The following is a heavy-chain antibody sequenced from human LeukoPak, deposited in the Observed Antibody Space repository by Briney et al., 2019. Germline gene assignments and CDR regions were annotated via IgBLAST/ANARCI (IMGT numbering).Heavy chain of an antibody. CDR3: AKVQKTGTGRGYSDY. CDR2: IDYSGST. J-gene: IGHJ4*02. V-gene: IGHV4-59*12. Sequence: SETLSLTCAVSGVSISPYYWAWIRQPPGKGLEWIGNIDYSGSTFQYPSLKGRVTISTDTSKNQFSLELSSVTAADSAVYYCAKVQKTGTGRGYSDYWGQGTLVTVSS. CDR1: GVSISPYY. D-gene: IGHD3-10*01.